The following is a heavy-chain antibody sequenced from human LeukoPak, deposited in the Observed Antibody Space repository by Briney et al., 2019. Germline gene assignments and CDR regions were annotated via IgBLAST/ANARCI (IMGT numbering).Heavy chain of an antibody. CDR2: INVGNGNT. CDR1: GYTFTSYA. J-gene: IGHJ6*03. Sequence: GASVKVSCKASGYTFTSYALHWVRQAPGQRLEWMGWINVGNGNTKYSQKFQGRVTMTTDTSTSTAYMELRSLRSDDTAVYYCARDRRIRLRYYYYYYMDVWGKGTTVTVSS. V-gene: IGHV1-3*01. CDR3: ARDRRIRLRYYYYYYMDV. D-gene: IGHD6-6*01.